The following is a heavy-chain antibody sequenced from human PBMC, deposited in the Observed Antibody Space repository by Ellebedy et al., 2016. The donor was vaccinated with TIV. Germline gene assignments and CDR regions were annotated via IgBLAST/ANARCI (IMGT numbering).Heavy chain of an antibody. CDR3: ARETNPPPGAVAGTGFDC. CDR2: IYQDGGEQ. CDR1: GFSFRSYW. V-gene: IGHV3-7*03. D-gene: IGHD6-19*01. J-gene: IGHJ4*02. Sequence: GGSLRLSCVASGFSFRSYWMSWVRQAPGKGLEWVANIYQDGGEQHYVDSVKGRFIISRDVSKNTLYLQMNRLRAEDTAMYYCARETNPPPGAVAGTGFDCWGQGTLVIVPS.